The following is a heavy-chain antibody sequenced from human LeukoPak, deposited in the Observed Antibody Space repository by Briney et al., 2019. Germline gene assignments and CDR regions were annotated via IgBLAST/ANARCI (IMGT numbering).Heavy chain of an antibody. CDR1: GGSINSYY. CDR3: ARRGGDFWSDYYAFDY. Sequence: SETLSLTCTVSGGSINSYYWSWIRQPPGKGLEWIGYIYYSGSTNYNPSLTGRVTISLDTSKNQFSLKLSSVTAADTAVYYCARRGGDFWSDYYAFDYWGQGTLVTISS. D-gene: IGHD3-3*01. V-gene: IGHV4-59*08. J-gene: IGHJ4*02. CDR2: IYYSGST.